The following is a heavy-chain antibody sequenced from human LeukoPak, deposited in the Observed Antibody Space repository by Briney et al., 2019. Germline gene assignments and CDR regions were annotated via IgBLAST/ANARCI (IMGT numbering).Heavy chain of an antibody. CDR1: GGTFSSYA. CDR3: ARDLGSFTFDFDH. D-gene: IGHD3-10*01. J-gene: IGHJ4*02. CDR2: IIPIFGTA. Sequence: SVKVSCKASGGTFSSYAISWVRQAPGQGLEWMGGIIPIFGTANYAQKFQGRVTITADESTSTAYMELSSLRSEDTAVYYCARDLGSFTFDFDHWGRGTLVIVSS. V-gene: IGHV1-69*13.